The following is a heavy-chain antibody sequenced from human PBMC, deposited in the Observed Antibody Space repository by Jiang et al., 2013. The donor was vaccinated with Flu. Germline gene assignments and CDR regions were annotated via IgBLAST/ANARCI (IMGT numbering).Heavy chain of an antibody. CDR3: AKGGLLPFDY. J-gene: IGHJ4*02. Sequence: TISRDNSKNTLYLQMNSLRAEDTAVYYCAKGGLLPFDYWGQGTLVTVSS. D-gene: IGHD2-21*01. V-gene: IGHV3-30*02.